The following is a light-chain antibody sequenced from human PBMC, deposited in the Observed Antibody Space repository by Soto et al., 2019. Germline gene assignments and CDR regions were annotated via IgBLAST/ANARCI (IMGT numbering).Light chain of an antibody. V-gene: IGLV2-18*01. J-gene: IGLJ3*02. CDR2: EVS. CDR3: AVYTTINTLNWV. CDR1: SSDVGSYNR. Sequence: QSALTQPPSVSGSPGQSVTISCTGSSSDVGSYNRVSWYQQPPGTAPKLMIYEVSNRPSGVPDRFSGSKSGNTASLTISGLQAEDEADYYCAVYTTINTLNWVFGGGTKLTVL.